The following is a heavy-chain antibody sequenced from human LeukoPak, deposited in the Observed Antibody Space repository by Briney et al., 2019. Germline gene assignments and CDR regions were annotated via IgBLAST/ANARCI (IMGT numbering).Heavy chain of an antibody. D-gene: IGHD3-16*02. Sequence: PSETLSLTCAVYGGSVSSYYWSWIRQPPGKGLEWIGEINHSGSTNYNPSLKSRVTISVDTSKNQFSLKLSPVTAADTAVYYSARDYDYVWGSYRFLGYWGQGTLVTVSS. CDR2: INHSGST. CDR3: ARDYDYVWGSYRFLGY. V-gene: IGHV4-34*01. J-gene: IGHJ4*02. CDR1: GGSVSSYY.